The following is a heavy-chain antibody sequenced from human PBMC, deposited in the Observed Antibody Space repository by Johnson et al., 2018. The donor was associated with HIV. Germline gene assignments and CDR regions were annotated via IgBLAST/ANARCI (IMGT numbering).Heavy chain of an antibody. V-gene: IGHV3-11*01. CDR3: AKDRGLSAFDI. D-gene: IGHD3-10*01. Sequence: QVQLVESGGGLVKPGGSLRLSCAASGFTFSDYYMSWIRQAPGKGLEWVSYISSSGSNIYKADSVKGRFTISGDNAKNSLFLQMNSLKTEDTAVYYCAKDRGLSAFDIWGQGTMVTVSS. CDR1: GFTFSDYY. J-gene: IGHJ3*02. CDR2: ISSSGSNI.